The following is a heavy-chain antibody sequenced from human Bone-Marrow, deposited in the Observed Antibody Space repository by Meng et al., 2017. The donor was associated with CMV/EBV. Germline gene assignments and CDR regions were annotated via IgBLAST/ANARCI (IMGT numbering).Heavy chain of an antibody. CDR3: AGEPSSYYYYGMDV. J-gene: IGHJ6*02. V-gene: IGHV4-30-4*08. CDR2: IYYSGST. CDR1: GGSISSGDYY. Sequence: LRLSCTVPGGSISSGDYYWSWIRQPPGKGLEWIGYIYYSGSTYYNPSLKSRVTISVDTSKNQFSLKLSSVTAADTAVYYCAGEPSSYYYYGMDVWGQGTTVTVSS.